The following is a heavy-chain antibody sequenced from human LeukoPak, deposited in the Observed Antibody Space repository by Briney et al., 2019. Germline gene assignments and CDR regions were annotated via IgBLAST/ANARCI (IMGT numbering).Heavy chain of an antibody. CDR1: GFTFKNYA. V-gene: IGHV3-23*01. CDR2: ISGSGSSS. J-gene: IGHJ4*02. Sequence: GGSLGLSCVASGFTFKNYAMSWVRQAPGKGLEWVSIISGSGSSSFYADSVKGRFTISRDNYKNTLYLEMKSLRAEDTAIYFCAKGDSTQPYFFDYWGQGTLVTVSS. CDR3: AKGDSTQPYFFDY. D-gene: IGHD2/OR15-2a*01.